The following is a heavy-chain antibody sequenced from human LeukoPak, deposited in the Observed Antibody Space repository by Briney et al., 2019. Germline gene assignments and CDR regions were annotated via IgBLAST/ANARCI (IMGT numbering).Heavy chain of an antibody. Sequence: SETLSLTCTVSGGSISSSSYYWGWIRQPPGKGLEWIGSIYYSGSTYYNPSLKSRVTISVDTSKNQFSLKLSSVTAADTAVYYCAREDGGSTMDYWGQGTLVTVSS. D-gene: IGHD1/OR15-1a*01. CDR3: AREDGGSTMDY. J-gene: IGHJ4*02. CDR1: GGSISSSSYY. CDR2: IYYSGST. V-gene: IGHV4-39*07.